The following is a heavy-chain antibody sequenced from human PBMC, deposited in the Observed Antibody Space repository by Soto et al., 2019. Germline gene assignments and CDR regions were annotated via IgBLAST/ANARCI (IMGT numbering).Heavy chain of an antibody. CDR1: GYSFTSYW. V-gene: IGHV5-10-1*01. Sequence: EVQLVQSGAEVKKPGESLRISCKGSGYSFTSYWISWVRQMPGKGLEWMGRIDPSDSYTNYSPSFKGHVTISADKSISTAYRQLSSLKASDTAMYYCAGDNGDNGGIEPWGQGTLVTVSS. D-gene: IGHD4-17*01. CDR2: IDPSDSYT. J-gene: IGHJ5*02. CDR3: AGDNGDNGGIEP.